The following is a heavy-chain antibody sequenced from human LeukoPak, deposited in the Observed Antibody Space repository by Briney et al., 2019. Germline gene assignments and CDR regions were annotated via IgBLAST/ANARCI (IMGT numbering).Heavy chain of an antibody. CDR3: ARNLGSSWPETFDY. CDR2: INWNGGST. V-gene: IGHV3-20*04. CDR1: GFTFDDYG. Sequence: GSLRLSCAASGFTFDDYGMSWVRQAPGKGLEWVSGINWNGGSTGYADSVKGRFTISRDNAKNSLYLQMNSLRAEDTALYYCARNLGSSWPETFDYWGQGTLVTVSS. D-gene: IGHD6-13*01. J-gene: IGHJ4*02.